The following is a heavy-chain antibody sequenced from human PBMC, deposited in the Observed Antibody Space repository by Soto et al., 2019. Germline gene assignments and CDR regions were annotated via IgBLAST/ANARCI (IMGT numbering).Heavy chain of an antibody. CDR2: IYHSGST. CDR1: GYSISSGYY. V-gene: IGHV4-38-2*01. Sequence: PSETLSLTCAVSGYSISSGYYWGWIRQPPGKGLEWIGSIYHSGSTYYNPSLKSRVTIPVDTSKNQFPLKLSSVTAADTDVYYCARGGTTVRKNWFDPWGQGTLVTVSS. D-gene: IGHD4-17*01. CDR3: ARGGTTVRKNWFDP. J-gene: IGHJ5*02.